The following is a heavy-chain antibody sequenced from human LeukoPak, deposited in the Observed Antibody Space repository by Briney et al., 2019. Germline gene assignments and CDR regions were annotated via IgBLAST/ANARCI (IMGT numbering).Heavy chain of an antibody. CDR1: GYSISSGYY. Sequence: PSETLSLTCTVSGYSISSGYYWGWIRQPPGKGLEWIGNIYHSGSTYYNPSLKSRVTISVDTSKNQFSLKLSSVTAADTAVYYCARHLPPYYYGSGRVDYWGQGTLVTVSS. CDR3: ARHLPPYYYGSGRVDY. CDR2: IYHSGST. J-gene: IGHJ4*02. V-gene: IGHV4-38-2*02. D-gene: IGHD3-10*01.